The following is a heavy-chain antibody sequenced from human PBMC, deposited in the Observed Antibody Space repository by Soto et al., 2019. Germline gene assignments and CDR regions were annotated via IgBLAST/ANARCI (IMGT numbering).Heavy chain of an antibody. V-gene: IGHV4-4*02. J-gene: IGHJ5*02. Sequence: PSETLSLTCAVSGGSISSSNWWSWVRQPPGKGLEWIGEIYHSGSTNYNPSLKSRVTISVDKSKNQFSLKLSSVTAADTAVYYCARGKREPAANWFDPWGQGTMVTVYS. D-gene: IGHD1-26*01. CDR3: ARGKREPAANWFDP. CDR2: IYHSGST. CDR1: GGSISSSNW.